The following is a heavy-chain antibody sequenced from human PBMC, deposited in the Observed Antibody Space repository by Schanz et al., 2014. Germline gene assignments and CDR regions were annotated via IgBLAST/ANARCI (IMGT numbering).Heavy chain of an antibody. J-gene: IGHJ4*02. CDR2: IWNNGVTK. V-gene: IGHV3-33*01. CDR3: ARPRLDYGEVDY. CDR1: GFSLNTYG. Sequence: QAQLMESGGGVVQPGTSLILSCSVSGFSLNTYGIHWFRQPAGKGLEWVAVIWNNGVTKYYADSVRGRFTISRDRFQNTLYLRMSSLRAEDTAVYYCARPRLDYGEVDYWGQGTLVTVSS. D-gene: IGHD4-17*01.